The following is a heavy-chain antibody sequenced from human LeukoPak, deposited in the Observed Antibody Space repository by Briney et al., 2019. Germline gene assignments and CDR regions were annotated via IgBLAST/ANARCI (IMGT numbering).Heavy chain of an antibody. CDR2: ISGSGGTS. Sequence: GGSLRLSCAASGLTFSSSAMSWVRQAPGKGLEWVSQISGSGGTSHYADSVKGRFTISRDNSKNTLYLEMNSLRAEDTAVYYCTKDLWLPSKNPLYYHYGMDVWAKGPRSPSP. D-gene: IGHD5-12*01. J-gene: IGHJ6*02. CDR3: TKDLWLPSKNPLYYHYGMDV. V-gene: IGHV3-23*01. CDR1: GLTFSSSA.